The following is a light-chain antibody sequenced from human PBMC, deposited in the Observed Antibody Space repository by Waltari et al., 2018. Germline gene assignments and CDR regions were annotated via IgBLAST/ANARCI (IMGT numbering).Light chain of an antibody. CDR1: QSISSY. V-gene: IGKV1-39*01. CDR2: AAS. CDR3: QQSYSTPRFT. Sequence: DIQMNQSPSSLSASVGDRVTITCRASQSISSYLNWYQQKPGKAPKLLIYAASSLQSGVPSRFSGIGSGTDFTLYISSLQPEDFATYYCQQSYSTPRFTFGPGTKVDI. J-gene: IGKJ3*01.